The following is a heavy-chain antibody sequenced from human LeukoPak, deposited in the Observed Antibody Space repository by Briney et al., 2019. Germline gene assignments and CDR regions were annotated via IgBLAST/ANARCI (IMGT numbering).Heavy chain of an antibody. CDR2: ISSSSSYI. Sequence: GGSLRLSCAASGFTFSSYSMNWVRQAPGKGLEWVSSISSSSSYIYYADSVKGRFTISRDNAKNSLYLQMNSLRAEDTAVYYCARSTNMVRGVHFDYWGQGTLVTVSS. D-gene: IGHD3-10*01. CDR3: ARSTNMVRGVHFDY. CDR1: GFTFSSYS. V-gene: IGHV3-21*01. J-gene: IGHJ4*02.